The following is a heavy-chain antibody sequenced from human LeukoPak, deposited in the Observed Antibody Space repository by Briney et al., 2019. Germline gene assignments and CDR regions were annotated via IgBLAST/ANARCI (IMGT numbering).Heavy chain of an antibody. Sequence: GGPLRLSCEPSNLPFSTYALSWVGRPPGRGWGWVSAISGSGDSTYYADSVRGRFTISRDNSKNTLYLQMNSLRVEDTAVYYCAKADYYYYMDVWGKGTTVTVSS. J-gene: IGHJ6*03. CDR3: AKADYYYYMDV. CDR2: ISGSGDST. V-gene: IGHV3-23*01. CDR1: NLPFSTYA.